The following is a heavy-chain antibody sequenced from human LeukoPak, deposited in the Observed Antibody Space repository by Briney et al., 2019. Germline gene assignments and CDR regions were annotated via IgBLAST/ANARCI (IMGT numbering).Heavy chain of an antibody. CDR3: AKSYLQLWWFDY. D-gene: IGHD2-21*01. J-gene: IGHJ4*02. Sequence: GGALTLSCAASGFTFSTYDMSWIRQAPGKGLQWVSLISGSGDGAHYADFVKRRFTISRDNSKNTVYLQMTNLTAEDTAVYYCAKSYLQLWWFDYWGQGTLVTVSS. CDR2: ISGSGDGA. CDR1: GFTFSTYD. V-gene: IGHV3-23*01.